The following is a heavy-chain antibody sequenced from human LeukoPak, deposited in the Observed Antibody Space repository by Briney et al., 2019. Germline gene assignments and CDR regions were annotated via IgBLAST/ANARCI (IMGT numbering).Heavy chain of an antibody. CDR3: AKTDFAAAADLDY. J-gene: IGHJ4*02. Sequence: SGGSLRLSCAASGFTFSTYWMSWVRQAPGKGLEWVSAISGSGGSTYYADSVKGRFTISRDNSKNTLYLQMNSLRAEDTAVYYCAKTDFAAAADLDYWGQGTLVTVSS. CDR1: GFTFSTYW. D-gene: IGHD6-13*01. V-gene: IGHV3-23*01. CDR2: ISGSGGST.